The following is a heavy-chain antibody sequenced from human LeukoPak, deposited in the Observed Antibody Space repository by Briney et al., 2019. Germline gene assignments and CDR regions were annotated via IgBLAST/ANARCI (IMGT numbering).Heavy chain of an antibody. CDR1: GFTFSSYA. D-gene: IGHD2-21*02. V-gene: IGHV3-23*01. J-gene: IGHJ6*03. CDR3: AKGGGGDYFYYYYMDV. Sequence: GGSLRLFCAACGFTFSSYAMSWVPQAPGKGLECVSGLRGSGGRTYKADSVKGRFTISRDNSKNTLYLQMNSLRAEDTAVYYCAKGGGGDYFYYYYMDVWGKGTTVTVSS. CDR2: LRGSGGRT.